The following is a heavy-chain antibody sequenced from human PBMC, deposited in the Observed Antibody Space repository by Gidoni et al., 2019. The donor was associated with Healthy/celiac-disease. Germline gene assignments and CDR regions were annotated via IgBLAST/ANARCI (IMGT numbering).Heavy chain of an antibody. CDR2: INHSGSA. CDR3: ARGRIGVWFDP. D-gene: IGHD6-19*01. V-gene: IGHV4-34*01. Sequence: QVQLQQWGAGLLKPSETLSLTCAVYGGSFSGYYWSWIRQPPGKGLEWIGEINHSGSANYNPSLKSRVTISVDTSKNQFSLKLSSVTAADTAVYYCARGRIGVWFDPWGQGTLVTVSS. J-gene: IGHJ5*02. CDR1: GGSFSGYY.